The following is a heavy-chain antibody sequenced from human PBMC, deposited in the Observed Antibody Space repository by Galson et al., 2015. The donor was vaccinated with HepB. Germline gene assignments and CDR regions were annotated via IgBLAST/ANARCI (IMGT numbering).Heavy chain of an antibody. CDR2: IIPIFGTA. CDR3: ARTPDYGGNSGGY. J-gene: IGHJ4*02. V-gene: IGHV1-69*13. D-gene: IGHD4-23*01. Sequence: SVKVSCKASGGTFSSYAISWVRQAPGQGLEWMGGIIPIFGTANYAQKFQGRVTITADESTSTAYMELSSLRSEDTAVYYCARTPDYGGNSGGYWGQGTLVTVSS. CDR1: GGTFSSYA.